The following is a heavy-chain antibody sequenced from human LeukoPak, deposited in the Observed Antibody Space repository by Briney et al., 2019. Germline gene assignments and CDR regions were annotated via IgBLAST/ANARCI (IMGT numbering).Heavy chain of an antibody. CDR2: INHSGST. V-gene: IGHV4-34*01. D-gene: IGHD5-24*01. CDR1: GGSFSGYY. J-gene: IGHJ4*02. CDR3: ARPQMPTTPVRFDY. Sequence: SETLSLTCAVYGGSFSGYYLSWIRQSPKRGLEWIGEINHSGSTNYNPSLKSRVTISVDTSKNQFSLKVSSVTAADTAVYYCARPQMPTTPVRFDYWGKGTLVTVSS.